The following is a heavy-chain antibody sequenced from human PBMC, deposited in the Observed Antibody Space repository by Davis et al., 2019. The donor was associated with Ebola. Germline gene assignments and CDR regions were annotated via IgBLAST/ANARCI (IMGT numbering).Heavy chain of an antibody. J-gene: IGHJ5*02. V-gene: IGHV3-23*01. Sequence: GESLKISCAASGFIFSSYAISWVPHAPGKGLEWVSSISVRSITYHADSVKGRFTISRDNSKNTLYLQMNSLRTEDTAVYYSAKVHPPTTVTTGWFDPWGQGTLVTVSS. D-gene: IGHD4-17*01. CDR2: ISVRSIT. CDR3: AKVHPPTTVTTGWFDP. CDR1: GFIFSSYA.